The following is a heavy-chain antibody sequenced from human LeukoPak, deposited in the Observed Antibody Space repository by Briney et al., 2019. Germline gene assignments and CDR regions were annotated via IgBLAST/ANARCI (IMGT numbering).Heavy chain of an antibody. Sequence: GGSLRLSCAASGFTFSSYALSWVRQAPGKGLEWVSTITKSGDQTHYADSVRGLFTISRDIFKNTLYLQMNSLRAEDTAVYHCVKSAGKDGYRDVFDIWGQGTVVTVSS. V-gene: IGHV3-23*01. D-gene: IGHD5-24*01. CDR3: VKSAGKDGYRDVFDI. CDR2: ITKSGDQT. J-gene: IGHJ3*02. CDR1: GFTFSSYA.